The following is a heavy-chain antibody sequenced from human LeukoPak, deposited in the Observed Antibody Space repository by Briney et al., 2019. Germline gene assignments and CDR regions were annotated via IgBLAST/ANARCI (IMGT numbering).Heavy chain of an antibody. D-gene: IGHD5-12*01. V-gene: IGHV1-8*01. CDR3: ARDLGRGYSGYVGYYYYYMDV. CDR1: GYMFASYD. CDR2: VNPNSGNS. Sequence: ASVKVSCKASGYMFASYDINWVRQATGQGLEWMGWVNPNSGNSGYAQKFQGRVTMTGDTSISTGYMELSSLRSEDTAVYYCARDLGRGYSGYVGYYYYYMDVWGKGTTVTVSS. J-gene: IGHJ6*03.